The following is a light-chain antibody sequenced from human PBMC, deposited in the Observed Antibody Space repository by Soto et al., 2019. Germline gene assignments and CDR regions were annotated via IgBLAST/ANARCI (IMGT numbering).Light chain of an antibody. V-gene: IGKV3-20*01. Sequence: EIVLTQSPCTLSLSPGERAILSCRASHSVSSNYLAWYQQKPGHVPRLLIYDSFNRSPGVPDRFSGSRAGEDFPLTISTLAPEDFAVYYCQRHESSLHTFGQGTKVEIK. CDR1: HSVSSNY. CDR3: QRHESSLHT. CDR2: DSF. J-gene: IGKJ2*01.